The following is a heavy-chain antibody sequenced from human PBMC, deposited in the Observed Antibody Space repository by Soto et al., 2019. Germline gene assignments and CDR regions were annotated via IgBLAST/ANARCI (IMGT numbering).Heavy chain of an antibody. CDR1: GFTFSSCA. V-gene: IGHV3-23*01. Sequence: GGSLRLSCAASGFTFSSCAMNWVRQAPEKGLEWVSVISGSGGSTYYADSVKGRFTISRDNSKNTLYLQMNSLRAEDTAVYYCAKRTTGWYFDLWGRGTLVTVSS. CDR3: AKRTTGWYFDL. CDR2: ISGSGGST. J-gene: IGHJ2*01.